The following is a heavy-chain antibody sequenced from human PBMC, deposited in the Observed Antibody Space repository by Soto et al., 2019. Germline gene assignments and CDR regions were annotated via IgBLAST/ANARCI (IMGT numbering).Heavy chain of an antibody. D-gene: IGHD3-10*01. J-gene: IGHJ6*02. CDR2: IYYSGST. V-gene: IGHV4-31*03. CDR1: GGSISSGGYY. CDR3: ARDGSGSYYEPRDYYGMDV. Sequence: QVQLQESGPGLVKPSQTLSLTCTVSGGSISSGGYYWSWIRQHPGKGLEWIGYIYYSGSTYYNPSLKSRVTISVDTSKNQFSLKLSSVTAADTAVYYCARDGSGSYYEPRDYYGMDVWGQGTTVTVSS.